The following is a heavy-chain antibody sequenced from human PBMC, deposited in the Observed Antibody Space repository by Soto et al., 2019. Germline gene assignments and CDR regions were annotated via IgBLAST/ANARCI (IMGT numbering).Heavy chain of an antibody. CDR2: ISYDGSNK. Sequence: PGGSLRLSCADSGFTCSSYGMNWVRQAPGKGLEWVAVISYDGSNKYYADSVKGRFTISRDNSKNTLYLQMNSLRAEDTAVYYCAKDAVPAAPYYYYGMDVWGQGTTVTVSS. D-gene: IGHD2-2*01. CDR1: GFTCSSYG. V-gene: IGHV3-30*18. CDR3: AKDAVPAAPYYYYGMDV. J-gene: IGHJ6*02.